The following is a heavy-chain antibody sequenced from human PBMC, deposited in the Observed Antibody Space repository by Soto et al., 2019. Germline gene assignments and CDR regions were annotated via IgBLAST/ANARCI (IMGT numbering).Heavy chain of an antibody. V-gene: IGHV4-4*07. D-gene: IGHD5-12*01. CDR2: IFSSGST. J-gene: IGHJ4*02. Sequence: PSETLSLTCNVSGGSINTFYWIWVRQPAGKGLEWIVRIFSSGSTSFNPSLESRVAMSVDTSKNHFSLNLSSVTAADMAVYYCAREGSYSAYNFAHGIQLWSFDFWGQGALVTVSS. CDR1: GGSINTFY. CDR3: AREGSYSAYNFAHGIQLWSFDF.